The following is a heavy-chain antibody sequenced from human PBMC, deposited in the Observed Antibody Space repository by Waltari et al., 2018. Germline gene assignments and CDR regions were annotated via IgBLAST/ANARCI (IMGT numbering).Heavy chain of an antibody. Sequence: QVQLQESGPGLVKPSETLSLTCTVSGGSISSHYWSWIRQPPGKGLEWIGYIYYSGGTNYNPSLKSRVTISVDTSKNQFSLKLSSVTAADTAVYYCARDRDYYGMDVWGQGTTVTVSS. CDR1: GGSISSHY. J-gene: IGHJ6*02. CDR2: IYYSGGT. CDR3: ARDRDYYGMDV. V-gene: IGHV4-59*11.